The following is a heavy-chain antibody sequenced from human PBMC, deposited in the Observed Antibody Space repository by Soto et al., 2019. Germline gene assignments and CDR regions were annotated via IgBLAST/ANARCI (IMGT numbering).Heavy chain of an antibody. CDR2: VFSDGTA. D-gene: IGHD2-2*01. V-gene: IGHV4-39*01. J-gene: IGHJ4*02. CDR1: DASISGSSHY. Sequence: QVQLQESGPGLVKPSETLSLTCTVSDASISGSSHYWGWIRQPPGKGLEWIANVFSDGTAYYSPSLSSLVVVSLDTSRNQMTLRLRSLTAADTALYYCARQGECASPSCYGLWGQGTLVTVSS. CDR3: ARQGECASPSCYGL.